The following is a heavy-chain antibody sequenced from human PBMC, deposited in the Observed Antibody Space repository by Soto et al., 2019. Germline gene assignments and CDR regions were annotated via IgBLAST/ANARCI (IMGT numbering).Heavy chain of an antibody. D-gene: IGHD6-19*01. CDR2: IVVGSGNT. CDR3: ATSVGAVADPGP. V-gene: IGHV1-58*01. Sequence: VKVSCKASGFTFTSSAVQWVRQARGQRLEWIGWIVVGSGNTNYAQKFQERVTITRDMSTSTAYMELSSLRSEDTAVYYCATSVGAVADPGPWGQGTLVTVSS. J-gene: IGHJ5*02. CDR1: GFTFTSSA.